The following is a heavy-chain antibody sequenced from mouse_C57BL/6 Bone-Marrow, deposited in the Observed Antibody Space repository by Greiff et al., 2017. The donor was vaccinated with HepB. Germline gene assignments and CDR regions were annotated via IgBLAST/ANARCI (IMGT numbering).Heavy chain of an antibody. V-gene: IGHV1-5*01. D-gene: IGHD1-1*01. CDR3: TRPLFITTVVATDDY. CDR1: GYTFTSYW. CDR2: IYPGNSDT. Sequence: VQLKQSGTVLARPGASVKMSCKTSGYTFTSYWMHWVKQRTGQGLEWIGAIYPGNSDTSYNQKFKGKAKLTAVTSASTAYMELGSLTNEDSAVYYCTRPLFITTVVATDDYWGQGTTLTVSS. J-gene: IGHJ2*01.